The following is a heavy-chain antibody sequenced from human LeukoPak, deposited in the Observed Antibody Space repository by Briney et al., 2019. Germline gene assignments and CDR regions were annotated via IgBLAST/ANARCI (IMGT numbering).Heavy chain of an antibody. Sequence: GGSLRLSCAASGFTFSSYGMHWVRQAPGKGLEWVAVIWYDGSNKYYADSVKGRFTISRDNSKNTLYLQMNSLRAEDTAVYYCARELAAAGRSFDYWGQGTLVTVSS. V-gene: IGHV3-33*01. CDR2: IWYDGSNK. D-gene: IGHD6-13*01. CDR1: GFTFSSYG. J-gene: IGHJ4*02. CDR3: ARELAAAGRSFDY.